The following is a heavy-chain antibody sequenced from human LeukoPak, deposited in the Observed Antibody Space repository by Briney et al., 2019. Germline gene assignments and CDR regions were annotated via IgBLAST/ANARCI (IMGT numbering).Heavy chain of an antibody. J-gene: IGHJ4*02. D-gene: IGHD3-3*01. CDR1: GGSVTSTNW. CDR3: AREGGFYRPLDY. V-gene: IGHV4-4*02. Sequence: SETLSLTCGVSGGSVTSTNWWTWVRQPPGKGLEWIGEVHLDGRTNYNPSLKSRLTMSVDLSENHVSLRLTSVTAADTAVYYCAREGGFYRPLDYSGQGTLVTVSS. CDR2: VHLDGRT.